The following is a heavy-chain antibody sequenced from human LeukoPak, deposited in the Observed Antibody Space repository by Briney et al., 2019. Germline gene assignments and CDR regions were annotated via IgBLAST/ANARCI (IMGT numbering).Heavy chain of an antibody. Sequence: PSETLSLTCTVSGGSISSYYWSWIRQPPGKGLEWIGYIYYSGSTNYNPSLKSRVTISVDTSKNQFSLKLSSVTAADTAVYYCAGSVGSFANFDFWGQGTLVTVSS. CDR3: AGSVGSFANFDF. V-gene: IGHV4-59*08. D-gene: IGHD1-26*01. CDR2: IYYSGST. J-gene: IGHJ4*02. CDR1: GGSISSYY.